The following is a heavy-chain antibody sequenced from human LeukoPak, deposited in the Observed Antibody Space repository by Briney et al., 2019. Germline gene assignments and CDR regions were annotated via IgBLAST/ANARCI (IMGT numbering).Heavy chain of an antibody. Sequence: ASVKVSCKASGYTFTSYGISWVRQAPGQGLEWMGWISAYNGNTNYAQKLQGRVIMTTDTSTSTAYMELRSLRSDDTAVYYCARVEDYYDSSGYYYFDYWGQGTLVTVSS. CDR1: GYTFTSYG. J-gene: IGHJ4*02. D-gene: IGHD3-22*01. V-gene: IGHV1-18*01. CDR2: ISAYNGNT. CDR3: ARVEDYYDSSGYYYFDY.